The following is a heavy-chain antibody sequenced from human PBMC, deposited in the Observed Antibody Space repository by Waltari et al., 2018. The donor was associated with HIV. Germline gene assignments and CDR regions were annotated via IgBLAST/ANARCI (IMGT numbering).Heavy chain of an antibody. Sequence: QVQLVQSGAEVKKPGASVKVSCKVSGYTLTELSIHWVRQAPGKGLEWMGGFDPEDGETIYAQKFQGRVTMTEDTSTDTAYMELSSLRSEDTAVYYCATWGSMRWLQMGEFLYWGQGTLVTVSS. CDR1: GYTLTELS. V-gene: IGHV1-24*01. D-gene: IGHD3-16*01. CDR2: FDPEDGET. CDR3: ATWGSMRWLQMGEFLY. J-gene: IGHJ4*02.